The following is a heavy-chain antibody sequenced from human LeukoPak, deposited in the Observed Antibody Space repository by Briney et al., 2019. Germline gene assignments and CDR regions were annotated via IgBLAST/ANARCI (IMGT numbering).Heavy chain of an antibody. J-gene: IGHJ4*02. CDR2: ISWNSGSI. D-gene: IGHD6-13*01. CDR1: GFTLDDYA. CDR3: AKDSTVIAAACDY. Sequence: PGGSLTLPCAASGFTLDDYAMHWVRQAPGKGLEWVSGISWNSGSIGYADSVKGRFTISRDNAKNSLYLQMNSLRAEDTALYYCAKDSTVIAAACDYWGRGTLVSVSS. V-gene: IGHV3-9*01.